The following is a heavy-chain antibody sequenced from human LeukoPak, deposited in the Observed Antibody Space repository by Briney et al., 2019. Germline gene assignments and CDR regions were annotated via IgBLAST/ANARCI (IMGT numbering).Heavy chain of an antibody. CDR3: ARVLRYDFWSAYYFDY. J-gene: IGHJ4*02. CDR2: ISTYNGNT. D-gene: IGHD3-3*01. Sequence: EASVKVSCKASGYTFNSYDITWVRQAPGQGIEWMAWISTYNGNTNYAQKVQGRVTMTTDTSTSTAYMELRSLRSDDTAVYYCARVLRYDFWSAYYFDYWGQGTLVTVSS. CDR1: GYTFNSYD. V-gene: IGHV1-18*01.